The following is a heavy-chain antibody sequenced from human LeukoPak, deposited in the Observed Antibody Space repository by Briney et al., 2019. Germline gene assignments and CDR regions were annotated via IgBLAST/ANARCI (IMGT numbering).Heavy chain of an antibody. CDR1: GGSFGRYA. Sequence: ASVKVSCKAPGGSFGRYAISWVRQAPGQGLEWMGGIVPILGTANYAQKFQGRVTITADDSTGTAYMELTSLRSADTAVYYCARSPGYSYGSSYWGQGTLVTVSS. J-gene: IGHJ4*02. D-gene: IGHD5-18*01. CDR3: ARSPGYSYGSSY. V-gene: IGHV1-69*13. CDR2: IVPILGTA.